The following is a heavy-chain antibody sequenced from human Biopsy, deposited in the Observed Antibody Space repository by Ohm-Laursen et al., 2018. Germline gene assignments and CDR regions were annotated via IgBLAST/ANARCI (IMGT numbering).Heavy chain of an antibody. CDR3: ARDGIVVVPAAFHLDN. J-gene: IGHJ4*02. CDR1: GFTFSSYG. Sequence: RSLRLSCAASGFTFSSYGMHWVRQAPGKGLEWVAVIYYDGLNKEYADSVKGRFTISRDNSKNTLFLRMNSLRAEDTAVYYCARDGIVVVPAAFHLDNWGPGTLVTVSS. CDR2: IYYDGLNK. D-gene: IGHD2-2*01. V-gene: IGHV3-33*01.